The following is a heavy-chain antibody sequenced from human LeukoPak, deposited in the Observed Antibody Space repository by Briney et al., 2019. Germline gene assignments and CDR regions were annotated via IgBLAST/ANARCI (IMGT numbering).Heavy chain of an antibody. J-gene: IGHJ6*03. CDR3: ARGYSPRSGSYYNRGYYYMDV. V-gene: IGHV4-34*01. D-gene: IGHD3-10*01. Sequence: SETLSLTCAVYGGSFSGYYWSWIRQPPGKGLEWIGEINHSGSTNYNPSLKSRVTISVDTSKNQFSLKLSSVTAADTAVYYCARGYSPRSGSYYNRGYYYMDVWGKGTTVTVSS. CDR1: GGSFSGYY. CDR2: INHSGST.